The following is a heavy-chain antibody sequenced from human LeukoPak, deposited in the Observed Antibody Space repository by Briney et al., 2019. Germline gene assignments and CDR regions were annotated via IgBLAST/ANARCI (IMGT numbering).Heavy chain of an antibody. Sequence: SETLSLTCTVSGGSISSSNYYWGWIRQPPGKGLEWIGSIYYSGSTYYNPSLKSRVTISVDTSKNQFSLKLSSVTAADTAVYYCARDLDGYSPGAFDIWGQGTMVTVSS. V-gene: IGHV4-39*07. CDR3: ARDLDGYSPGAFDI. CDR1: GGSISSSNYY. D-gene: IGHD5-18*01. CDR2: IYYSGST. J-gene: IGHJ3*02.